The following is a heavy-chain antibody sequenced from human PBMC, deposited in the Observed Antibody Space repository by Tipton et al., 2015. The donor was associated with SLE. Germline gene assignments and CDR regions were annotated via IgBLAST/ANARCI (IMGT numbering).Heavy chain of an antibody. J-gene: IGHJ1*01. V-gene: IGHV1-18*04. CDR3: ARYDILTGYNFWFFQH. D-gene: IGHD3-9*01. Sequence: QLVQSGAEVKKPGASVKVSCKASGYTFTSYGISWVRQAPGQGLEWMGWISAYNDNTNYAQKLQGRVTMTTDTSTSTAYMELRSLRSDDTAVYYCARYDILTGYNFWFFQHWGQGTLVTVSS. CDR2: ISAYNDNT. CDR1: GYTFTSYG.